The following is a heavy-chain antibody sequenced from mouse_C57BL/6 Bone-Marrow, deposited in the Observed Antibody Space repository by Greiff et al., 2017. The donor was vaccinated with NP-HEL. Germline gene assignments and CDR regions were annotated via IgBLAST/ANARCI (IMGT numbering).Heavy chain of an antibody. Sequence: EVHLVESGGDLVKPGGSLKLSCAASGFTFSSYGMSWVRQTPDKRLEWVATISSGGSYTYYPDSVKGRFTISRDNAKNTLYLQMSSLKSEDTAMYYCASTVVAFDYGGQGTTLTVSS. CDR1: GFTFSSYG. V-gene: IGHV5-6*01. CDR3: ASTVVAFDY. CDR2: ISSGGSYT. J-gene: IGHJ2*01. D-gene: IGHD1-1*01.